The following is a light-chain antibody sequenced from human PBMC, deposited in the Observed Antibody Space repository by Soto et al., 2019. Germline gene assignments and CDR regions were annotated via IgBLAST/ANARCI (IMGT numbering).Light chain of an antibody. CDR2: SAS. CDR1: QSVNNN. CDR3: QQYGSSPLT. J-gene: IGKJ4*01. Sequence: EIVMTQSPVTLSVSPGERATLSCTASQSVNNNVAWYQQKPGHTPRLLIYSASIGATGTPARFSGSGSGTDFTPTISRLEPEDFAVYYCQQYGSSPLTFGGGTKVDIK. V-gene: IGKV3-20*01.